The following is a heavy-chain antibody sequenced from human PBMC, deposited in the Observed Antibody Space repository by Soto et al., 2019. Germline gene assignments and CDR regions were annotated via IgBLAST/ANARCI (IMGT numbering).Heavy chain of an antibody. CDR1: GGSISSGGYY. J-gene: IGHJ5*02. CDR2: IYYSGST. V-gene: IGHV4-31*03. Sequence: SETLSLTCTVSGGSISSGGYYWSWIRQHPGKGLEWIGYIYYSGSTYYNPSLKSRVTISVDTSKNQFSLKLSSVTAADTAVYYCAREPRGFVVKTPPAWFDPWGQGTLVTAPQ. D-gene: IGHD2-15*01. CDR3: AREPRGFVVKTPPAWFDP.